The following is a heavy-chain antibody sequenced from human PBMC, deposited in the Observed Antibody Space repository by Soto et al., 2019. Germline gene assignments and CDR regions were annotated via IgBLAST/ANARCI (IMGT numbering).Heavy chain of an antibody. D-gene: IGHD3-3*01. V-gene: IGHV3-30*04. CDR3: AREIERLLGY. CDR1: GFTFSSYA. Sequence: QVQLVESGGGVVQPGRSLRLSCAASGFTFSSYAMHWVRQAPGKGLEWVAVISYDGRNKYYEDSEKGRFTISRDNSKNTLYLQMNRLRAEDTGVYYCAREIERLLGYWGQGTLVTVSS. CDR2: ISYDGRNK. J-gene: IGHJ4*02.